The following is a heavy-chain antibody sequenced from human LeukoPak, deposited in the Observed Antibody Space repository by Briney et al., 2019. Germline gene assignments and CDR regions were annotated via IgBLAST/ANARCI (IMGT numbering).Heavy chain of an antibody. V-gene: IGHV3-23*01. CDR3: ANSPGPEYYFDY. J-gene: IGHJ4*02. CDR1: GFTFSSYA. Sequence: PGGSLRLSCAASGFTFSSYAMSWVRQAPGKGLEWVSAISGSGGSTYYADSVKGRFTISRDNSKNTLYLQMNSLRAEDTAVYYCANSPGPEYYFDYWGQGTLVTVSS. D-gene: IGHD3-10*01. CDR2: ISGSGGST.